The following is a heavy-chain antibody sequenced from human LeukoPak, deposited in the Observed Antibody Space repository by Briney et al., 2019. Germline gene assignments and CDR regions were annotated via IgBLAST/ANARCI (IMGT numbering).Heavy chain of an antibody. CDR3: ARVRDFARVY. Sequence: GGSLRLSCAASGFTFSHFWMSWVRQAPGKGLEWVANINEHGNQTYYVDSLNGRFTIFRDNDKNSLFLQMDSLKDEDTAVYYCARVRDFARVYWGVGALVTVSS. J-gene: IGHJ4*02. V-gene: IGHV3-7*04. D-gene: IGHD3-10*02. CDR2: INEHGNQT. CDR1: GFTFSHFW.